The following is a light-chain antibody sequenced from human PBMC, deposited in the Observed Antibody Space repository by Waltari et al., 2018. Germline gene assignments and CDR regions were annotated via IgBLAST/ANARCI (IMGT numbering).Light chain of an antibody. CDR1: SRNVGGYDF. V-gene: IGLV2-11*01. J-gene: IGLJ2*01. CDR2: DVN. CDR3: CSYEGSYSMV. Sequence: QSDLTQPRSVSGSPGQSVTIACTGTSRNVGGYDFVSWYQQHPGKAPKLMIYDVNMRPSGVPDRFSGSKSGNTASLTISGLQAEDEADYYCCSYEGSYSMVFGGGTRLTVL.